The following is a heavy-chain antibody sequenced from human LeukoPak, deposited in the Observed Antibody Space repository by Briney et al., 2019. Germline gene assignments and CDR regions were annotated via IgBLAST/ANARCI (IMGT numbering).Heavy chain of an antibody. CDR1: GGSISSSSYY. Sequence: SETLSLTCTVSGGSISSSSYYWGWIRQPPGKGLEWIGSIYYSGSTYYNPSLKSRVTISVDTSKNQFSLKLSSVTAADTAVYYCARTTFKFDYGDYGSGWFDPWGQGTLVTVSS. CDR3: ARTTFKFDYGDYGSGWFDP. D-gene: IGHD4-17*01. CDR2: IYYSGST. V-gene: IGHV4-39*07. J-gene: IGHJ5*02.